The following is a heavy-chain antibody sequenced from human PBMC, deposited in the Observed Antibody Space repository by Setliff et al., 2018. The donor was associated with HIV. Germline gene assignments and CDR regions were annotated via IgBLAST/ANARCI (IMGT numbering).Heavy chain of an antibody. D-gene: IGHD2-15*01. CDR2: IYYSGST. J-gene: IGHJ6*02. CDR3: ARVAVGEYQPRYCSGGSCYSVGYYYYGMDV. Sequence: ASETLSLTCTVSGGSISSGAYYWSWIRQHPGKGLEWIGYIYYSGSTYYNPSLKSRVTISVDTSKNQFSLKLSSVTAADTAVYYCARVAVGEYQPRYCSGGSCYSVGYYYYGMDVWGQGTTVTVSS. V-gene: IGHV4-31*03. CDR1: GGSISSGAYY.